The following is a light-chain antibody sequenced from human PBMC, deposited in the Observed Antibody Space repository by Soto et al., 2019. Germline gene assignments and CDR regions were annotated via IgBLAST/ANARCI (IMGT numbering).Light chain of an antibody. J-gene: IGLJ3*02. CDR2: DNN. CDR1: SSNIGAGYD. V-gene: IGLV1-40*01. Sequence: QSVLTQPPSVSGAPGQRVTISCTGSSSNIGAGYDVHWYQQLPGTVPKLLIYDNNNRPSGVPDRFSGSKSGILASLAITGLQAEDEADYYCQSFGGSRSGWVFGGGTKLTVL. CDR3: QSFGGSRSGWV.